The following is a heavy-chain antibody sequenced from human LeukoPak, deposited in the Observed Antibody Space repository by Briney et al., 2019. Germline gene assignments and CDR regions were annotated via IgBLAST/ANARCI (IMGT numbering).Heavy chain of an antibody. J-gene: IGHJ5*02. CDR3: ARRGVEMAPVRPDNWLDP. CDR1: GGSISSSY. CDR2: ISYSGST. Sequence: SETLSLTCTVSGGSISSSYWGWIRQPPGKGLEWIGYISYSGSTKYNPSLKSRVTLSVDTSKNQFSLKVNSVTAADTAVYYCARRGVEMAPVRPDNWLDPWGQGTLVTVPS. V-gene: IGHV4-59*08. D-gene: IGHD5-24*01.